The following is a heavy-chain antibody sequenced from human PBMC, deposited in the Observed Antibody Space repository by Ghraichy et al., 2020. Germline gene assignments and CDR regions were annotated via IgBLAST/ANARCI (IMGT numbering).Heavy chain of an antibody. CDR2: IYNNGNT. CDR1: GDSLSSIRHY. D-gene: IGHD5-12*01. Sequence: GALSLTCTVSGDSLSSIRHYWAWIRQPPGKGLEWIATIYNNGNTYYSPSLASRATILVDTSKRQVSLTVLSVTAADTAVYYCARRRDGGYDFDYWGQGVLVTVSS. CDR3: ARRRDGGYDFDY. V-gene: IGHV4-39*01. J-gene: IGHJ4*02.